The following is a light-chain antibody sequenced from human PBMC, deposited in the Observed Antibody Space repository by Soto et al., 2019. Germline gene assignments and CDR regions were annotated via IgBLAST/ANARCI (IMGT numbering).Light chain of an antibody. V-gene: IGKV3-11*01. CDR2: DAS. Sequence: EIVLTQSPATLSLSPGERATLSCRASQSVSSYLAWYQQKPGQAPRLLIYDASNRATGIPARFSGSGSGTEFTLTISSLEPEDFAVYSCPQRSNWQITFGQGTRLEIK. CDR3: PQRSNWQIT. CDR1: QSVSSY. J-gene: IGKJ5*01.